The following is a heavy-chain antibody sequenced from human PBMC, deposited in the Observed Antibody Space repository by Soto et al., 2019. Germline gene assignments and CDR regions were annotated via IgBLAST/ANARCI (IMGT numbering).Heavy chain of an antibody. CDR2: IYYSGST. CDR1: GGSISSSSYY. V-gene: IGHV4-39*01. Sequence: QLQLQESGPGLVKPSETLSLTCTVSGGSISSSSYYWGWIRQPPGKGLEWIGSIYYSGSTYYNPSLKSRVTISVDTSKNQFSLKLSSVTAADTAVYYCARQRFQWSGYDGDAFDIWGQGTMVTVSS. CDR3: ARQRFQWSGYDGDAFDI. D-gene: IGHD5-12*01. J-gene: IGHJ3*02.